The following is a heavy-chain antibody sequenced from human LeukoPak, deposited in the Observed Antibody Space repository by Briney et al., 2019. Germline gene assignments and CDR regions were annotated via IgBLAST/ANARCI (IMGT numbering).Heavy chain of an antibody. D-gene: IGHD3-22*01. CDR1: GLTFSDYY. J-gene: IGHJ4*02. Sequence: GGALRLSCAASGLTFSDYYRTGIRQAPGKGREWVSSISGTGTTRYSADSVRGRFTVSRDNARNSLFLHMNSLRAEDKAVYYCAVQITMIVVVPYFDYWGQGTLVTVSS. CDR3: AVQITMIVVVPYFDY. CDR2: ISGTGTTR. V-gene: IGHV3-11*04.